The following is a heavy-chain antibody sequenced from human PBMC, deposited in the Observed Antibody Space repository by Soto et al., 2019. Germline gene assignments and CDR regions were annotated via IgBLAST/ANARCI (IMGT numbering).Heavy chain of an antibody. CDR1: GFTFSSYG. J-gene: IGHJ4*02. CDR3: AKDLRPIVGANLYFDY. CDR2: ISYDGSNK. Sequence: QVQLVESGGGVVQPGRSLRLSCAASGFTFSSYGMHWVRQAPGKGLEWVAVISYDGSNKYYADSVKGRFTISRDNSKNTLYLQMNSLRAEDTAVYYCAKDLRPIVGANLYFDYWGQGTLVTVSS. D-gene: IGHD1-26*01. V-gene: IGHV3-30*18.